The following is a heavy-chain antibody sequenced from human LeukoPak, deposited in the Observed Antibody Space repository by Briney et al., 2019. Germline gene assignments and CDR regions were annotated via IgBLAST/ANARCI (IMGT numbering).Heavy chain of an antibody. Sequence: SETLSLTCTVSGGSISSYYWSWIRQPPGKGLEWIGYIYYSGSTNYNPSLKSRVTISVDTSKNQFSLKLSSVTAADTAVYYCARHAGAFNAFDIWGQGTMVTASS. CDR2: IYYSGST. CDR3: ARHAGAFNAFDI. J-gene: IGHJ3*02. D-gene: IGHD1-26*01. CDR1: GGSISSYY. V-gene: IGHV4-59*08.